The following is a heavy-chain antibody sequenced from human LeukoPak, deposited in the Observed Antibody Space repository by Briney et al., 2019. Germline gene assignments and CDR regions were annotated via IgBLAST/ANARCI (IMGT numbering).Heavy chain of an antibody. J-gene: IGHJ4*02. Sequence: SETLSLTCTISGGSITNYYWNWIRQPAGKGLEWLGRKSVSGHTNYRSSLESRVTMSVDTSKNQFSLRLTSVTAADTAVYYCASQILRGYSYGPTFDYWGQGTLVTVSS. D-gene: IGHD5-18*01. CDR1: GGSITNYY. CDR3: ASQILRGYSYGPTFDY. CDR2: KSVSGHT. V-gene: IGHV4-4*07.